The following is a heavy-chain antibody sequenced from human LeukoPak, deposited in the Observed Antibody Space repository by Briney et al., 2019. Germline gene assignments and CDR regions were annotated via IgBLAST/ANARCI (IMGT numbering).Heavy chain of an antibody. Sequence: SETLSLTCTVSGGSISSSNYYWGWIRQPPGKGLEWIGTIYYSGSTYYNPSLKSRITISVDTSKNQFSLKMRSVTAADTAVYYCARDSVPCSGGSCYSLGVGYWGQGTLVTVSS. V-gene: IGHV4-39*07. CDR2: IYYSGST. CDR3: ARDSVPCSGGSCYSLGVGY. D-gene: IGHD2-15*01. J-gene: IGHJ4*02. CDR1: GGSISSSNYY.